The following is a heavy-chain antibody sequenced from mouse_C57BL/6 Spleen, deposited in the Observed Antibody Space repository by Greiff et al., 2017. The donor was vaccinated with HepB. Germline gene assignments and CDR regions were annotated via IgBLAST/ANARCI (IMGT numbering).Heavy chain of an antibody. J-gene: IGHJ4*01. V-gene: IGHV5-17*01. CDR1: GFTFSDYG. D-gene: IGHD1-1*01. CDR2: ISSGSSTI. Sequence: DVMLVESGGGLVKPGGSLKLSCAASGFTFSDYGMHWVRQAPEKGLEWVAYISSGSSTIYYADTVKGRFTISRDNAKNTLFLQMTSLRSEDTAMYYCARRSITFYAMDYWGQGTSVTVSS. CDR3: ARRSITFYAMDY.